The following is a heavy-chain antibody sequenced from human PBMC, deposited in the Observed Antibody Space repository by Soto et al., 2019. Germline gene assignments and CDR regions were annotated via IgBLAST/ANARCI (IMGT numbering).Heavy chain of an antibody. Sequence: QVQLVQSGAEVKKPGSSVKVSCKASGGTFNSYAISWVRQAPGQGLEWMGGTIPIFRTADYAQKFQGRVKITADESTSTAYMELSSLRSEDTAVYYCASQQLGPSYYYGMDVWGQGTTVTVSS. CDR1: GGTFNSYA. CDR2: TIPIFRTA. D-gene: IGHD6-6*01. CDR3: ASQQLGPSYYYGMDV. J-gene: IGHJ6*02. V-gene: IGHV1-69*12.